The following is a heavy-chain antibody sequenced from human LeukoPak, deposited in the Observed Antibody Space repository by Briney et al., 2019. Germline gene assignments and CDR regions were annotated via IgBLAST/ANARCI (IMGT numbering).Heavy chain of an antibody. J-gene: IGHJ4*02. CDR1: GFTFSGYS. CDR2: ISGSGGST. V-gene: IGHV3-23*01. Sequence: PGGSLRLSCAASGFTFSGYSMSWVRQAPGKGLEWVSAISGSGGSTYYADSVKGRFTISRDNSKNTLYLQMNSLRAEDTAVYYCARKFLEWLSYVDYWGQGTLVTVSS. CDR3: ARKFLEWLSYVDY. D-gene: IGHD3-3*01.